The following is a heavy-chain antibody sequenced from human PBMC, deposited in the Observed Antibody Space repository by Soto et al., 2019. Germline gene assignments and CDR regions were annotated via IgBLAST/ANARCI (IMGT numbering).Heavy chain of an antibody. CDR3: AREWGSIFGLVPDYGLDS. J-gene: IGHJ6*02. CDR2: IKEDGSEK. CDR1: GFSFSTYR. Sequence: GGSLRLSCAASGFSFSTYRMTWVRQAPGKGLDWVANIKEDGSEKSYVDSVKGRFFISRDNAENSLYLHMNSLRVEDTAVYYCAREWGSIFGLVPDYGLDSWGRGTT. V-gene: IGHV3-7*01. D-gene: IGHD3-3*01.